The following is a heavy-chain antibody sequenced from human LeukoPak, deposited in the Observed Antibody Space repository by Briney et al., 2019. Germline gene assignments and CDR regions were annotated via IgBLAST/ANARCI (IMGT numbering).Heavy chain of an antibody. CDR3: ATMEGVTHIVVVTAAFDI. V-gene: IGHV1-24*01. CDR2: FDPEDGET. D-gene: IGHD2-21*02. J-gene: IGHJ3*02. Sequence: ASVKVSCKVSGYTLTELSMHWVRQAPGKGLEWMGGFDPEDGETIYAQKFQGRVTMTEDTSTDTAYMELSSLRSEDTAVYYCATMEGVTHIVVVTAAFDIWGQGTMVTVSS. CDR1: GYTLTELS.